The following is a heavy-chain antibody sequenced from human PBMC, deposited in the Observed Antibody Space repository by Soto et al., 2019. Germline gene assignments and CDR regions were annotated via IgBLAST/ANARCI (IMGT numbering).Heavy chain of an antibody. D-gene: IGHD2-2*01. V-gene: IGHV3-20*04. Sequence: GGSLRLSCAASGFTFGDYGMSWVRQAPGKGLEWVSGINWNGGSTGYVDSVKGRFTISRDNAKNSLYLQMNSLRAEDTALYYCARDTGRIVVVPADAFDIWGQGTMVTVSS. CDR2: INWNGGST. CDR1: GFTFGDYG. J-gene: IGHJ3*02. CDR3: ARDTGRIVVVPADAFDI.